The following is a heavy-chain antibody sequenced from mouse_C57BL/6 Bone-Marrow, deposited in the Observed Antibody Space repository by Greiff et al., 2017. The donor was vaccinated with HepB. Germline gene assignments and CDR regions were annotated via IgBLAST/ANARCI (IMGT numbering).Heavy chain of an antibody. V-gene: IGHV5-9-1*02. CDR2: ISSGGDYI. CDR1: GFTFSSYA. D-gene: IGHD2-1*01. J-gene: IGHJ1*03. Sequence: EVKVVESGEGLVKPGGSLKLSCAASGFTFSSYAMSWVRQTPEKRLEWVAYISSGGDYIYYADTVKGRFTISRDNARNTLYLQMSSLKSEDTAMYYYTRVRNYGNYEYFDVWGTGTTVTVSS. CDR3: TRVRNYGNYEYFDV.